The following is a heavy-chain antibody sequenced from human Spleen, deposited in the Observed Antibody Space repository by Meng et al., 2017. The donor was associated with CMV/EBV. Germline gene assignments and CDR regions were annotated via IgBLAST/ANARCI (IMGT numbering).Heavy chain of an antibody. Sequence: CAASGFTFGRYWMHWVRQAPGKGLVWVSRLNGDGSSTTYADSVKGRLTISRDNAQNTLYLQMNSLRAEDTAVYFCAREGTKFGVIDNWGQGTLVTVSS. CDR3: AREGTKFGVIDN. J-gene: IGHJ4*02. CDR2: LNGDGSST. D-gene: IGHD3-3*01. V-gene: IGHV3-74*01. CDR1: GFTFGRYW.